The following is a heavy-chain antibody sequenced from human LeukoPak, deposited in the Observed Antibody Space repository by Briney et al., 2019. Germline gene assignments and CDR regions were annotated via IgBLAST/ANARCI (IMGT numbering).Heavy chain of an antibody. CDR2: ISRDGSPT. V-gene: IGHV3-74*01. D-gene: IGHD5-24*01. J-gene: IGHJ4*02. Sequence: GGSLRLSCVASGFTFSNYWMHWVRQAPGKGLEWISRISRDGSPTTYADSVRGRFTISRDNAENTLYLQMNSLGADDAAVYYCAREVTIPSKYCFDFWGQGTLVTVSS. CDR3: AREVTIPSKYCFDF. CDR1: GFTFSNYW.